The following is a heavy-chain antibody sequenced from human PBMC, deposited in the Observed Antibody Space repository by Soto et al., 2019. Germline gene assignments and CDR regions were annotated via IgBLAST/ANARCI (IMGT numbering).Heavy chain of an antibody. CDR2: VIGSGVNV. V-gene: IGHV3-23*01. CDR3: AKGSAFGRKGAPCYPFEH. CDR1: GFTFSNYA. D-gene: IGHD3-10*01. Sequence: PVGSLRLSCTASGFTFSNYAINWVRLAPGKGLEWVSSVIGSGVNVFYADSVKGRFTISRDNSKNTVYLEMNSLRADDTAEYFCAKGSAFGRKGAPCYPFEHWGRGTLVTVSS. J-gene: IGHJ4*02.